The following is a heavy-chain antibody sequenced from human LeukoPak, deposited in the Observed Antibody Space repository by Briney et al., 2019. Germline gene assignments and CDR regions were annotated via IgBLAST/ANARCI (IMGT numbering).Heavy chain of an antibody. CDR2: ISYDGSNK. D-gene: IGHD2-2*01. V-gene: IGHV3-30*18. J-gene: IGHJ3*02. Sequence: GRSLRLSCAASVFTFSSYGMHWVRQAPGKGLEWVAVISYDGSNKYYADSVKGRFTISRDNSKNTLYLQMNSLRAEDTAVYYCAKPALPSQDAFDIWGQGTMVTVSS. CDR3: AKPALPSQDAFDI. CDR1: VFTFSSYG.